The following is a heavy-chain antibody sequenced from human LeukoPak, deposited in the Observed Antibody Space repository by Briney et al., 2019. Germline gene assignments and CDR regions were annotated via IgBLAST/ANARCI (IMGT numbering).Heavy chain of an antibody. Sequence: PGRSLRLSCAASGFTFSSYGMHWVRQAPGKGLEWVAVISYDGSNKYYADSVKGRFTISRDNSKNTLYLQMNSLRAEDTAVYYCAKVTEWELTYGTDVWGQGTTVTVSS. CDR1: GFTFSSYG. D-gene: IGHD1-26*01. J-gene: IGHJ6*02. V-gene: IGHV3-30*18. CDR3: AKVTEWELTYGTDV. CDR2: ISYDGSNK.